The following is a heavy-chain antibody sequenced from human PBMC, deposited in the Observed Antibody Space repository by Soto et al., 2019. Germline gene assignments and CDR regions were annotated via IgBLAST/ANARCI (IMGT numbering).Heavy chain of an antibody. V-gene: IGHV1-18*01. J-gene: IGHJ4*02. Sequence: QVHLVQSGAEVKKPGASVKVSCKGSGYXXXXXXXTWVRQAPGQGLEWMAWISAHNGNTNYAQKXXXRVXXXXXXXTXXXYXELRSLRSDDTAVYYCARGRYGDYWGQGALVTVSS. CDR3: ARGRYGDY. D-gene: IGHD1-1*01. CDR1: GYXXXXXX. CDR2: ISAHNGNT.